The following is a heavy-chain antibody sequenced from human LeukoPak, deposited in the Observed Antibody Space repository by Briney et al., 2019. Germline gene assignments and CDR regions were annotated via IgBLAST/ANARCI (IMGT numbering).Heavy chain of an antibody. CDR1: GYTFTSYG. Sequence: ASVKVSCKAPGYTFTSYGISWVRQAPGQGLEWMGWISAYNGNTNYAQKLQGRVTMTTDTSTSTAYMELRSLRSDDTAVYYCARDLSYDSSGTYFDYWGQGTLVTVSS. CDR2: ISAYNGNT. D-gene: IGHD3-22*01. CDR3: ARDLSYDSSGTYFDY. V-gene: IGHV1-18*01. J-gene: IGHJ4*02.